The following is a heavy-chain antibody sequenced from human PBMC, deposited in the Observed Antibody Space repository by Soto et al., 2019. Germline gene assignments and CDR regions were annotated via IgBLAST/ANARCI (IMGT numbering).Heavy chain of an antibody. D-gene: IGHD3-10*01. Sequence: PSETLSLTCAVSGGSISSGGYSWSWIRQPPGKGLEWIGYIYHSGSTYYNPSLKSRVTISVDRSKNQFSLKLSSVTAAYTAVYYCARVVGSSGDYFDYWGQGTLVTVSS. CDR3: ARVVGSSGDYFDY. CDR1: GGSISSGGYS. CDR2: IYHSGST. J-gene: IGHJ4*02. V-gene: IGHV4-30-2*01.